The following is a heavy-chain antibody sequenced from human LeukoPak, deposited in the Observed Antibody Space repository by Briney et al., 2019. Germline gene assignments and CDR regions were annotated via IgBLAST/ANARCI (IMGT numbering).Heavy chain of an antibody. CDR3: ARAKGDY. CDR2: IYSSGRT. J-gene: IGHJ4*02. Sequence: SETLSLTCTVSGGSISSYYWSWIRQPPGKGLEWIAYIYSSGRTNYNPSLKSRVSISEDTSKNQFSLKLSSVTAADTAVYYCARAKGDYWGQGTLVTVSS. V-gene: IGHV4-59*01. CDR1: GGSISSYY.